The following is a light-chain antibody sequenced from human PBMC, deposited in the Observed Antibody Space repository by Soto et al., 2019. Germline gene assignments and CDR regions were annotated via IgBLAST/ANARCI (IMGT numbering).Light chain of an antibody. CDR3: QQYGSSPPLT. J-gene: IGKJ4*01. Sequence: EIVLTQSPATLSLSPGERASLSCRASQSVVNSLAWYQHKPGQAPRLLIYDVSNRATGIPARFSGSGSGTDFTLTISSLEPEDFAVYYCQQYGSSPPLTFGGGTKVDI. CDR1: QSVVNS. CDR2: DVS. V-gene: IGKV3-11*01.